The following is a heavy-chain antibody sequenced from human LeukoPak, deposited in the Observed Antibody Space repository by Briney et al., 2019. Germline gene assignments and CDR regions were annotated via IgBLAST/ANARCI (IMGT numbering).Heavy chain of an antibody. V-gene: IGHV1-69*04. CDR1: GGTFSSYA. D-gene: IGHD3-9*01. CDR2: IIPILGIA. Sequence: ASVEVSCKASGGTFSSYAISWVRQAPGQGLEWMGRIIPILGIANYAQKFQGRVTITADKSTSTAYMELSSLKSDDTAVYYCARDYYDILTGYYNFDYWGQGTLVTVSS. CDR3: ARDYYDILTGYYNFDY. J-gene: IGHJ4*02.